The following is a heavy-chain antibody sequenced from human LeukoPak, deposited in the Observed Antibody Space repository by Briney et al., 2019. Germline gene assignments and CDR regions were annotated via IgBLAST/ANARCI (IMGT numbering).Heavy chain of an antibody. V-gene: IGHV4-4*07. CDR2: IYTSGST. Sequence: PSETLSLTCTVSGGSISSYYWSWIRQPAGKGLEWIGRIYTSGSTNYNPSLKSRVTMSVDTSKNQFSLKLSSVTAADTAVYYCARDRVLLWFGELSDAFDIWGQGTMVTVSS. D-gene: IGHD3-10*01. J-gene: IGHJ3*02. CDR3: ARDRVLLWFGELSDAFDI. CDR1: GGSISSYY.